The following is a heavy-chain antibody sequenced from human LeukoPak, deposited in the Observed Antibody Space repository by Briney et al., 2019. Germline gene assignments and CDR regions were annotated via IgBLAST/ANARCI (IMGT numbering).Heavy chain of an antibody. CDR3: ARAYSGYDCPDY. Sequence: SVKVSCKASGGTFSSYAISWVRQAPGQGLEWMGGIIPIFGTANYAQKFQGRVTITADESTSTAYMELSSLRSEDTTVYYCARAYSGYDCPDYWGQGTLVTVSS. D-gene: IGHD5-12*01. J-gene: IGHJ4*02. V-gene: IGHV1-69*13. CDR1: GGTFSSYA. CDR2: IIPIFGTA.